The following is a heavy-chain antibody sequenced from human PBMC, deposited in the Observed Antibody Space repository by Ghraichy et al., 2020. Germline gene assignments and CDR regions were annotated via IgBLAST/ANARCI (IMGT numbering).Heavy chain of an antibody. V-gene: IGHV4-4*09. Sequence: SETLSLTCTVSGGPISNSYWSWIRQAPGKGLEWIGFIYSNGNTNYAPSLKSRVTISEDTSKKEIYLKLTSVTAADTAVYYCARLKWRTVAPEFFDFWGRGTLVTVSS. J-gene: IGHJ4*02. CDR3: ARLKWRTVAPEFFDF. CDR1: GGPISNSY. D-gene: IGHD4-23*01. CDR2: IYSNGNT.